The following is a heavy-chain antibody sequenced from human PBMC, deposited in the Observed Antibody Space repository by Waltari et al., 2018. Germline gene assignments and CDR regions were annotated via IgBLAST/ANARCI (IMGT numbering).Heavy chain of an antibody. Sequence: QLQLQESGPGLVKPSGTLSLNCAVPGDSMSRRYCWSWVRQSPQKGLEWIGQVRGDGRSNYNPSFASRVTVSLDTPNHQFSLTVTSATAADTAVYYCARDRGRGLYLDTWGPGTLVTVSP. CDR2: VRGDGRS. D-gene: IGHD2-15*01. CDR3: ARDRGRGLYLDT. V-gene: IGHV4-4*02. J-gene: IGHJ5*02. CDR1: GDSMSRRYC.